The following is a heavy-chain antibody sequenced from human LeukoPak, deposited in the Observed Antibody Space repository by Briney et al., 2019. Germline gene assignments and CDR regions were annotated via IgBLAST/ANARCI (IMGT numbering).Heavy chain of an antibody. CDR1: GYTFTGYY. CDR3: ARVRRGGDYYYYYMDV. V-gene: IGHV1-69*06. CDR2: IIPIFGTA. Sequence: SVKVSCKASGYTFTGYYMHWVRQAPGQGLEWMGGIIPIFGTANYAQKFQGRVTITADKSASTAYMELSSLRSEDTAVYYCARVRRGGDYYYYYMDVWGKGTTVTVSS. J-gene: IGHJ6*03.